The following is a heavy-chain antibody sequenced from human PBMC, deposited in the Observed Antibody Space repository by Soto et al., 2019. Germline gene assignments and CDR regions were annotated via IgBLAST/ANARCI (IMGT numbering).Heavy chain of an antibody. CDR1: GDSVSSNSAA. CDR2: TYFRSKWYT. CDR3: TDRDVQY. V-gene: IGHV6-1*01. J-gene: IGHJ4*02. Sequence: PSQTLSLTCVISGDSVSSNSAAWNWIRQSSSRGLEWLGRTYFRSKWYTGYAPSVKSRITINPDTSKNQFSLQLTSVTPEDTAVYYCTDRDVQYWGQGTLVTVSS.